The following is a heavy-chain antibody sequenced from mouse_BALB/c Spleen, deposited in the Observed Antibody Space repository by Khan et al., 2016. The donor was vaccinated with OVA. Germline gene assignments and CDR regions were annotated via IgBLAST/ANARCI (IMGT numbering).Heavy chain of an antibody. D-gene: IGHD1-1*02. V-gene: IGHV3-2*02. CDR1: GYSITSDYA. CDR3: AIRAYYANWYFDV. CDR2: ISYSSST. J-gene: IGHJ1*01. Sequence: EVQLEESGPGLVKPSQSLSLTCTVTGYSITSDYAWNWIRQFPGNKLEWMGYISYSSSTSYNPSLKSRISITRDTSKNQFFLQLNSVTTGDTATFYLAIRAYYANWYFDVWGSGTTDTVAS.